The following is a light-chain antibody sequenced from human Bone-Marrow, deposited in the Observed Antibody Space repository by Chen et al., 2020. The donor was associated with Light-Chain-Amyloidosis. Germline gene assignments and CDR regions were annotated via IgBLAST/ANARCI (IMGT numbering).Light chain of an antibody. CDR1: QGISSY. V-gene: IGKV1-8*01. J-gene: IGKJ2*01. CDR3: QQYYSYPYT. Sequence: AIRMTQSPSSFSASTGDRVSITCRASQGISSYLAWYQQKPGKAPKLLIYAASTLQSGVPSRFSGSGSGTYFTLTISCLQSEDFATYYCQQYYSYPYTFGPGTKLEIK. CDR2: AAS.